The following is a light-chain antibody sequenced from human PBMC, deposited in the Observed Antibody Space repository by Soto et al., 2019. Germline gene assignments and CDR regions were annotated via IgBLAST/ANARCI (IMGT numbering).Light chain of an antibody. CDR2: EVT. V-gene: IGLV2-8*01. Sequence: QSVLPQPPSVSGSPGQSVTMSCTGTTSDVGDYNYVSWYQQHPGKAPTLMIYEVTKRPSGVPDRFSGTKSGNTAFLTVSGLQAEDEAHYYCSSYKGSNNVVFGGGTQPTVL. J-gene: IGLJ3*02. CDR1: TSDVGDYNY. CDR3: SSYKGSNNVV.